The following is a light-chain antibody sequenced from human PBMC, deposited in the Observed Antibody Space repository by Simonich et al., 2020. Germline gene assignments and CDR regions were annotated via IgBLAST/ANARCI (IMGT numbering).Light chain of an antibody. V-gene: IGKV4-1*01. CDR2: WAA. CDR1: QSVLYSSNNKNY. CDR3: QQYYSTPPLT. Sequence: DIVMTQSPDSLAVSLGERATINCKSSQSVLYSSNNKNYLAWYQQKPGQHPKLLIYWAATRESWVPDRFSGSGSGTDFTLTISSLQAEDVAVYYCQQYYSTPPLTFGGGTKVEIK. J-gene: IGKJ4*01.